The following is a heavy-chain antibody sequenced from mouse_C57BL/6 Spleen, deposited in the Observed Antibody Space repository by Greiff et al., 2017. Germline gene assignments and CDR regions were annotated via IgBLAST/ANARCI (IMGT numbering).Heavy chain of an antibody. V-gene: IGHV1-39*01. Sequence: EVQLQESGPELVKPGASVKISCKASGYSFTDYNMNWVKQSNGKSLEWIGVINPNYGTTSYNQKFKGKATLTVDQSSSTAYMQLNSLTSEDSAVYYCARNYYGSSYGGVDYWGQGTTLTVSS. CDR3: ARNYYGSSYGGVDY. CDR2: INPNYGTT. J-gene: IGHJ2*01. D-gene: IGHD1-1*01. CDR1: GYSFTDYN.